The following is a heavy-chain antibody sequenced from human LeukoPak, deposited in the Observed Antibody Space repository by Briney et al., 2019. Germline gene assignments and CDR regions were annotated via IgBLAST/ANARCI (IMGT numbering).Heavy chain of an antibody. J-gene: IGHJ4*02. V-gene: IGHV6-1*01. CDR2: TYYKSAWYN. D-gene: IGHD6-13*01. Sequence: SQTLSLTCAISGDSVSRDSIAWNWIRQSPSRGLEWLGRTYYKSAWYNDYPVSVKGRIVINPDTSKDQFSLQLNSVTPEDTAVYYCARESRISSWYRFDYWGQGTLVTVSS. CDR1: GDSVSRDSIA. CDR3: ARESRISSWYRFDY.